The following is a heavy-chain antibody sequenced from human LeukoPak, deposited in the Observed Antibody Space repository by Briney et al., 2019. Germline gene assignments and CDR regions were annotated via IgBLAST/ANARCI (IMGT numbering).Heavy chain of an antibody. CDR3: AKSFGGYSSSWYYYYYYMDV. CDR2: IWYDGSNK. CDR1: GFTFSSYG. J-gene: IGHJ6*03. D-gene: IGHD6-13*01. Sequence: GRSLRLSCAASGFTFSSYGMHWVRQAPGKGLEWVAVIWYDGSNKYYADSVKGRFTISRDNSKNTLYLQMNRLRAEDTAVYYCAKSFGGYSSSWYYYYYYMDVWGKGTTVTVSS. V-gene: IGHV3-33*06.